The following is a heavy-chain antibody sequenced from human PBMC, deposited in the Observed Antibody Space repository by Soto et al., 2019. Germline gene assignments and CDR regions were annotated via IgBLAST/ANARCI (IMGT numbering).Heavy chain of an antibody. V-gene: IGHV3-23*01. D-gene: IGHD1-20*01. CDR1: GFAFRGYA. Sequence: GGPLGLSWSASGFAFRGYAMSWVRQAPGKGLEWVSAIGGGGRTTYYTDSVKGRFTISRDNSKNMLFLQMNTLRAEDTAIYYCAKDRMDHNSVWDPFDIWGQGTTVTVSS. CDR3: AKDRMDHNSVWDPFDI. CDR2: IGGGGRTT. J-gene: IGHJ3*02.